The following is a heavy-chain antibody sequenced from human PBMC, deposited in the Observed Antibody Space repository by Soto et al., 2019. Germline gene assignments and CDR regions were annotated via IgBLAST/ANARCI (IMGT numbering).Heavy chain of an antibody. V-gene: IGHV1-69*01. Sequence: QVQLVQSGAEVKKPGSSVKVSCKASGDTFIRYAISWVRQAPGQGLEWMGGVIPIFATPQYAQKFQGRVTITADESTTTAYMELSSLRSEDTAVYYCARFPLDFGDRYWYFDLWGRGTLVTVSS. J-gene: IGHJ2*01. D-gene: IGHD4-17*01. CDR1: GDTFIRYA. CDR2: VIPIFATP. CDR3: ARFPLDFGDRYWYFDL.